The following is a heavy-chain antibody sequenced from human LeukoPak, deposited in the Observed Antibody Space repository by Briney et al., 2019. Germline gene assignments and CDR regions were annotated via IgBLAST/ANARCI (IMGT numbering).Heavy chain of an antibody. D-gene: IGHD1-26*01. J-gene: IGHJ3*02. V-gene: IGHV1-2*02. CDR2: INPNSGGT. Sequence: SVKVSCKASGYTFTGYYMHWVRQAPGQGLEWMGWINPNSGGTNYAQKFQGRVTMTRDTSISTAYMELSRLRSDDTAVYYCARVVGAKQNAFDIWGQGTMVTVSS. CDR1: GYTFTGYY. CDR3: ARVVGAKQNAFDI.